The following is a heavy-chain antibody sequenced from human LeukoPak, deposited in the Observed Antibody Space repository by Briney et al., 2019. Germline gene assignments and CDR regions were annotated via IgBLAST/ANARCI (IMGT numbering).Heavy chain of an antibody. Sequence: SETLSLTCTVSGGSISSYYWSWIRQPPGKGLEWIGYIYYSGSTNYNPSLKSRVTISVDTSKNQFSLKLNSVTAADTAVYYCARLVYGSGSHDYWGQGTLVTVSS. V-gene: IGHV4-59*01. CDR3: ARLVYGSGSHDY. CDR1: GGSISSYY. D-gene: IGHD3-10*01. J-gene: IGHJ4*02. CDR2: IYYSGST.